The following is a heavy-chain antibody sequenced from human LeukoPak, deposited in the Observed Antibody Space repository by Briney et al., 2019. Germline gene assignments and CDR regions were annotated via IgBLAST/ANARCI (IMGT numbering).Heavy chain of an antibody. V-gene: IGHV4-59*08. D-gene: IGHD1-1*01. CDR3: ARHERGAENLDY. CDR1: GASISNYY. Sequence: SETLSLTCTVSGASISNYYWSWIRQPPGKGLECIGYVSYSGRTNLNPSLKSRVTISADTSKNQFSLKLTSVTTADTAVYYCARHERGAENLDYWGQGTLDTVSS. J-gene: IGHJ4*02. CDR2: VSYSGRT.